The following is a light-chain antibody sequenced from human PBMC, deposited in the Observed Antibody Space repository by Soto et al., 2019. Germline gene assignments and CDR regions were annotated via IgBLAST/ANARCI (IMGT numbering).Light chain of an antibody. CDR3: QQYGSSPWT. CDR1: QSVSSSY. CDR2: GAS. V-gene: IGKV3-20*01. J-gene: IGKJ1*01. Sequence: EFVLAQAPGTLSWSPGERATLSFTASQSVSSSYLDWYQQKPGQAPRLLIYGASSRDTGIPERFSGSGSGTDFTLTISRLEPEDFAVYYCQQYGSSPWTFGQGTKVDI.